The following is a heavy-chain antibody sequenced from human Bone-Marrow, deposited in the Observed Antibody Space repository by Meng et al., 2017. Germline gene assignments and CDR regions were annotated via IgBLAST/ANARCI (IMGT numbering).Heavy chain of an antibody. V-gene: IGHV5-51*01. CDR2: IYPGDSDT. Sequence: KVSCKGSGYSFTSYWIGWVRQIPGKGLEWMGIIYPGDSDTRYSPSFQGQVTISADKSISTAYLQWSSLKASDTAMYYCARPLSIAVDDAFYIWGQGTMVTVSS. D-gene: IGHD6-19*01. CDR3: ARPLSIAVDDAFYI. CDR1: GYSFTSYW. J-gene: IGHJ3*02.